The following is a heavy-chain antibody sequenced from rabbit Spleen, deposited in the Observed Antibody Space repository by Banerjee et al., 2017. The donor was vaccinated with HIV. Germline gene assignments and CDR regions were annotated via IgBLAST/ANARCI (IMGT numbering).Heavy chain of an antibody. CDR3: ARDLAGVIGWNFYL. V-gene: IGHV1S45*01. D-gene: IGHD4-1*01. CDR1: GFSFSSSYW. CDR2: IYASSSGST. Sequence: QEQLEESGGDLVKPEGSLTLTCTASGFSFSSSYWICWVRQAPGKGLEWIACIYASSSGSTYYASWAKGRFTISKTSSTTVTLQMTSLTAADTATYFCARDLAGVIGWNFYLWGQGTLVTVS. J-gene: IGHJ4*01.